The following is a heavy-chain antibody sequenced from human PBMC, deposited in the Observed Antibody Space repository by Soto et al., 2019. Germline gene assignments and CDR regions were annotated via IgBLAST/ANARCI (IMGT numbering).Heavy chain of an antibody. CDR1: GGSINSTDW. V-gene: IGHV4-4*02. D-gene: IGHD6-13*01. J-gene: IGHJ4*02. CDR2: IYHGGNI. Sequence: QVQLQESGPGLVKPSGTLSLTCAVSGGSINSTDWWNWVRQPPGKGLEWIGEIYHGGNIYSNPSLKGRVTISLDMSKNQFSLTLNSVTAADTAVYYCARDHQYSSGWSFDFWGRGTLVTVSS. CDR3: ARDHQYSSGWSFDF.